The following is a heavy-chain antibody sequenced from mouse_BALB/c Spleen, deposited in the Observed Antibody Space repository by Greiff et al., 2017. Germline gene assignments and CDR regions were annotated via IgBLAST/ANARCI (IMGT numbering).Heavy chain of an antibody. D-gene: IGHD1-1*01. CDR2: IWAGGST. Sequence: VMLVESGPGLVAPSQSLSITCTVSGFSLTSYGVHWVRQPPGKGLEWLGVIWAGGSTNYNSALMSRLSISNDNSKSQVFLKMNSLQTDDTAMYYCARGYYYYGSSPPNYYAMDYWGQGTSVTVSS. CDR3: ARGYYYYGSSPPNYYAMDY. J-gene: IGHJ4*01. V-gene: IGHV2-9*02. CDR1: GFSLTSYG.